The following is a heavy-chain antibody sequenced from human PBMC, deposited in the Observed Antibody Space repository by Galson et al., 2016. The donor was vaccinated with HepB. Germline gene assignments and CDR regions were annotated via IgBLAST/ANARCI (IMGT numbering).Heavy chain of an antibody. CDR2: IRAGGGDT. D-gene: IGHD6-19*01. CDR1: ELSIISSA. CDR3: AKCSVYSTGWCNSLDP. Sequence: SLRLSCAVSELSIISSAMSWVRQAPGKGLEWVSSIRAGGGDTYYPDSVKGRFTTSRDMSKNTLYLQMGSLRAEDTAVYYCAKCSVYSTGWCNSLDPWGLGTLVTVSS. V-gene: IGHV3-23*01. J-gene: IGHJ5*02.